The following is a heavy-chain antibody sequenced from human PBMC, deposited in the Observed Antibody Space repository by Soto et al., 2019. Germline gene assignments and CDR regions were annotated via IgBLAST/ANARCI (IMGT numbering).Heavy chain of an antibody. V-gene: IGHV3-7*03. CDR3: ARDSPPLGYYYFDY. CDR1: GFTFSSYW. D-gene: IGHD2-21*01. CDR2: IKQDGSEK. J-gene: IGHJ4*02. Sequence: GGSLRLSCAASGFTFSSYWMSWVRQAPGKGLEWVANIKQDGSEKYYVDSVKGRFTISRDNAKNSLYLQMNSLRAEDTAVYYCARDSPPLGYYYFDYWGQGTLVTVSS.